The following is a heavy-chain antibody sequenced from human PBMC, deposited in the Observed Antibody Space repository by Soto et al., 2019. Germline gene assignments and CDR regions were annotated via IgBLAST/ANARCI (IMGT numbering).Heavy chain of an antibody. CDR1: GGTFSSYF. Sequence: QVQLVQSGAEVKKAGSSVKVSCKVSGGTFSSYFINWVRQAPGQGLEWVGGIIPVFGSASFAEKFQGRVTITADESTSTAYMELSSLRSDDTAVYYCARETPSAAAAYFSYGLDVWGQGTTVTVPS. CDR3: ARETPSAAAAYFSYGLDV. V-gene: IGHV1-69*01. J-gene: IGHJ6*02. CDR2: IIPVFGSA. D-gene: IGHD6-13*01.